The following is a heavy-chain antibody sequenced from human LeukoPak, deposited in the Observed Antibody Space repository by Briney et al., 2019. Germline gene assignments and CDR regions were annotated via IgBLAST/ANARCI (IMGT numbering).Heavy chain of an antibody. CDR1: GFTFSSYA. CDR2: ISYDGSNK. J-gene: IGHJ4*02. D-gene: IGHD5/OR15-5a*01. V-gene: IGHV3-30*04. CDR3: ARGSTFFDY. Sequence: GGSLRLSCAASGFTFSSYAMHWVRQAPGKGLEWVAVISYDGSNKYYADSVKDRFTISRDNSKNTLYLQMNSLRAEDTAVYYCARGSTFFDYWGQGTLVTVSS.